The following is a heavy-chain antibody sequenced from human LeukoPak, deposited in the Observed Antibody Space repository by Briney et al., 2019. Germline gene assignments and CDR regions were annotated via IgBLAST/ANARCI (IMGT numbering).Heavy chain of an antibody. Sequence: SETLSLTCTVSGVSISSYYWSWIRQPAGKGLEWIGRIYTSGSNNYNPSLKSRVTMSVDTSKNQFSLKLSSVTAADTAVYYCARDLSITGTTRGGAFDIWGQGTMVAVSS. CDR3: ARDLSITGTTRGGAFDI. D-gene: IGHD1-7*01. V-gene: IGHV4-4*07. CDR1: GVSISSYY. J-gene: IGHJ3*02. CDR2: IYTSGSN.